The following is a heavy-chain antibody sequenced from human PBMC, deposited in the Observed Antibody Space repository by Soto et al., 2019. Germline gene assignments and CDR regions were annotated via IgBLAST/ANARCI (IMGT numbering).Heavy chain of an antibody. D-gene: IGHD4-17*01. V-gene: IGHV4-61*02. J-gene: IGHJ4*02. Sequence: TISLRFHFSFVSINGGRNCPSWCLLPARQGRQWIGRIYTSGSPNYKRSLKSRVTMSVDTSKNHFSLKLRSVTAADTAVSYCSREKMDGDHVIDDRGQGTMVTVSA. CDR2: IYTSGSP. CDR1: FVSINGGRNC. CDR3: SREKMDGDHVIDD.